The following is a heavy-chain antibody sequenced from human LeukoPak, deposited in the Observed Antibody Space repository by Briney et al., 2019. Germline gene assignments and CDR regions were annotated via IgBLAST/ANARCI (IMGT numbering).Heavy chain of an antibody. CDR1: GGSISSYY. J-gene: IGHJ4*02. CDR3: ARARGVGGTGFDY. D-gene: IGHD3-16*01. V-gene: IGHV4-4*07. CDR2: TYTSGST. Sequence: ASETLSLTCTVSGGSISSYYWSWIRQPAGKGLEWIGRTYTSGSTNYNPSLKSRVTISVDKSKNKFSLKLIAVTAADTAVDYYARARGVGGTGFDYWGQGTLVIVSS.